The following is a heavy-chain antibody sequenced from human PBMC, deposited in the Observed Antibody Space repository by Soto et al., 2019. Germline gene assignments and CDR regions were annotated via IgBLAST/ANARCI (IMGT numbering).Heavy chain of an antibody. CDR2: ISYDGSNK. J-gene: IGHJ3*02. D-gene: IGHD3-10*02. Sequence: GGSLRLSCAASGFTFSSYAMHWVRQAPGKGLEWVAVISYDGSNKYYADSVKGRFTISRDNSKNTLYLQMNSLRAEDTAVYYCATQRSIVRDTHDAFDIWGQGTMVTVSS. V-gene: IGHV3-30-3*01. CDR1: GFTFSSYA. CDR3: ATQRSIVRDTHDAFDI.